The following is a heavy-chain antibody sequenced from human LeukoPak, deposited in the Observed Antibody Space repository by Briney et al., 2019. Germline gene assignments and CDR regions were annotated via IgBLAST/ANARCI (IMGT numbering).Heavy chain of an antibody. J-gene: IGHJ3*02. CDR1: GFTFSNYA. Sequence: GGTLRLSCAASGFTFSNYAMNWVRQAPGKGLEWVSVISGSGGSIYYADSVKGRFTISRDNSKNTLYLQMNSLRAEDTAVYYCARSLGYCTNGVCPLGAFDIWGQGTMVTVPS. CDR2: ISGSGGSI. D-gene: IGHD2-8*01. CDR3: ARSLGYCTNGVCPLGAFDI. V-gene: IGHV3-23*01.